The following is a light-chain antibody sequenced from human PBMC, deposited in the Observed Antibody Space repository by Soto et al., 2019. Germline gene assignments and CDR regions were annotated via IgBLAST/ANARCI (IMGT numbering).Light chain of an antibody. CDR2: YDD. J-gene: IGLJ1*01. CDR3: AAWDDSLDAEL. V-gene: IGLV1-36*01. CDR1: SSNIGNNA. Sequence: QSVLTQPPSVSEAPRQRVTISCSGSSSNIGNNAVNWYQQLPGKAPKLLIYYDDLLPSGVSDRFSGSKSGTSASLAISGLQSEDEADYYCAAWDDSLDAELFGTGTKLTVL.